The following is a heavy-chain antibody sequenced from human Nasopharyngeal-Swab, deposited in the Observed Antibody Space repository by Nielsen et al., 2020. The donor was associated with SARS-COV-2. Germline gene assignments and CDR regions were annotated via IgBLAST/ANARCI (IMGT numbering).Heavy chain of an antibody. CDR2: IWYDGSNK. J-gene: IGHJ4*02. V-gene: IGHV3-33*08. CDR3: ARDLEVGLSSYSNQDY. Sequence: GESLKISCAASGFTFSSYWMSWVRQAPGKGLEWVAVIWYDGSNKYYADSVKGRFTISRDNSKNTLYLQMNSLRAEDTAVYYCARDLEVGLSSYSNQDYWGQGTLVTVSS. CDR1: GFTFSSYW. D-gene: IGHD4-11*01.